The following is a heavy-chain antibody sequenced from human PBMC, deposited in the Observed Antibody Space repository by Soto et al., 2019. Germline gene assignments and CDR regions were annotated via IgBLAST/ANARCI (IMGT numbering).Heavy chain of an antibody. V-gene: IGHV4-39*01. CDR3: ARSEEGATYYYCYYGMDV. CDR2: IYYSGST. J-gene: IGHJ6*02. CDR1: GGSISSSSYY. D-gene: IGHD1-26*01. Sequence: PSETLSLTCTVSGGSISSSSYYWGWIRQPPGKGLEWIGSIYYSGSTYYNPSLKSRVTISVDTSKNQFSLKLSSVTAADTAVYYCARSEEGATYYYCYYGMDVWGQGTTVTVSS.